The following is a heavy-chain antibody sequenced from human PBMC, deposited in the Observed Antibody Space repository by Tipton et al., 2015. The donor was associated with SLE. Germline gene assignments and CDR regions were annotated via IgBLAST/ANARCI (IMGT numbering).Heavy chain of an antibody. V-gene: IGHV4-61*09. CDR2: IYTSGST. J-gene: IGHJ6*02. CDR1: GGSISSGSYY. Sequence: PSLTCTVSGGSISSGSYYWSWIRQPAGKGLEWIGYIYTSGSTNYNPSLKSRVTISVDTSKNQFSLKLSSVTAADTAVYYCARQLWFGELLDPPYYYYYGMDVWGQGTTVTVSS. D-gene: IGHD3-10*01. CDR3: ARQLWFGELLDPPYYYYYGMDV.